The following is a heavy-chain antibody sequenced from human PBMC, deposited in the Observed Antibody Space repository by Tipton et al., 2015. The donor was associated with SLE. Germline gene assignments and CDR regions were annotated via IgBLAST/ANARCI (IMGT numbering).Heavy chain of an antibody. Sequence: GSLRLSCTVSGGSISSYYWSWIRQPPGKGLEWIGYIYYSGSTNYNPSLKSRVTISVDTSKNQFSLKLSSVTAADTAVYYCARPGRIAARPGAFDIWGQGTMVTVSS. CDR2: IYYSGST. D-gene: IGHD6-6*01. CDR1: GGSISSYY. J-gene: IGHJ3*02. CDR3: ARPGRIAARPGAFDI. V-gene: IGHV4-59*08.